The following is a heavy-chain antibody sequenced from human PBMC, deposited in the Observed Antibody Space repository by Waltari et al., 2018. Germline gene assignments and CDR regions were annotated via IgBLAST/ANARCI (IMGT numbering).Heavy chain of an antibody. V-gene: IGHV1-18*01. D-gene: IGHD4-4*01. Sequence: QVQLVQSGAEVKKPGASVKVSCKASGYTFTSYGISWVRQAPGQGLEWMGWISAYNGNTNDAQKLQGRVTMTTDTSTSTAYMELRSLRSDDTAVYYCVVTTMGNYYYYGMDVWGQGTTVTVSS. J-gene: IGHJ6*02. CDR1: GYTFTSYG. CDR3: VVTTMGNYYYYGMDV. CDR2: ISAYNGNT.